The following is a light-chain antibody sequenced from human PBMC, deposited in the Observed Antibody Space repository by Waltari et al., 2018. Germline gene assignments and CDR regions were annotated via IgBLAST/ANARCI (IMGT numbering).Light chain of an antibody. CDR1: QSISSW. CDR2: KAS. J-gene: IGKJ1*01. CDR3: QQYNSYPWT. V-gene: IGKV1-5*03. Sequence: DIKMTQSRSTLSASVGDRLTITCRASQSISSWLAWYQQKPGKAPNLLIYKASSLESGVPSRFSGSGSGTEFTLTISSLQPDDFATYYCQQYNSYPWTFGQGTKVEIK.